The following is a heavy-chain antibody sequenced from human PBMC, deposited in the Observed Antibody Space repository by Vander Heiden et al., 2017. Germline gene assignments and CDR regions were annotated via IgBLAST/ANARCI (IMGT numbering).Heavy chain of an antibody. J-gene: IGHJ6*02. Sequence: EVQLVESGGGLVKPGGSLRLSCAASGFTFSSYSMNWFLQAPGKGLDWVSSSSSSSSYIYYADSVKGRFTISRDNAKNSLYLQMNSLRAEDTAVYYCARDFQLVRGYYYGMDVWGQGTTVTVSS. CDR2: SSSSSSYI. CDR3: ARDFQLVRGYYYGMDV. D-gene: IGHD6-6*01. V-gene: IGHV3-21*01. CDR1: GFTFSSYS.